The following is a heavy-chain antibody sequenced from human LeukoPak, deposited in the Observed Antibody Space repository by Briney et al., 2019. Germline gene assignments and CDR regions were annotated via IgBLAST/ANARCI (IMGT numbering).Heavy chain of an antibody. CDR3: ARKVPNDSSGYYYRGQFDP. Sequence: GGSLRLSCAASGFTLSTYAMHWVRQTPGKGLEYVSGIDSNGGRTYYANSVKGRFTVSRDNSKNTLYLQMVSLRPEDMAVYYCARKVPNDSSGYYYRGQFDPWGQGTLVTVSS. V-gene: IGHV3-64*01. D-gene: IGHD3-22*01. J-gene: IGHJ5*02. CDR1: GFTLSTYA. CDR2: IDSNGGRT.